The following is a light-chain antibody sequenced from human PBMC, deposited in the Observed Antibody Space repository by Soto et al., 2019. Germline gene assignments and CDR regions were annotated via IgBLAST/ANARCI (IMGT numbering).Light chain of an antibody. Sequence: EIVLTQSPGTLSLSPGESATLSCRASQSVSNTQVAWYQQKPGQAPRLLIYGASSRATGIPDRFSGVGSETDFTLTISSLQPDDFATYYCQQYNSYSYTFGQGTKLEIK. CDR2: GAS. V-gene: IGKV3-20*01. J-gene: IGKJ2*01. CDR1: QSVSNTQ. CDR3: QQYNSYSYT.